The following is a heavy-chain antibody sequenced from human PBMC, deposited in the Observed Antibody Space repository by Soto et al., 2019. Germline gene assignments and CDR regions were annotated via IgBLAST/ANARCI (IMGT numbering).Heavy chain of an antibody. CDR3: ARDSFGGDYWFDP. CDR2: IYYSGST. V-gene: IGHV4-59*01. D-gene: IGHD2-21*02. J-gene: IGHJ5*02. Sequence: ASETLSLTCTVSGGSISSYYWSWIRQPPGKGLEWIGYIYYSGSTNYNPSLKSRVTISVDTSKNQFSLKLSSLTAADTAVYYCARDSFGGDYWFDPWGQGTLVTVSS. CDR1: GGSISSYY.